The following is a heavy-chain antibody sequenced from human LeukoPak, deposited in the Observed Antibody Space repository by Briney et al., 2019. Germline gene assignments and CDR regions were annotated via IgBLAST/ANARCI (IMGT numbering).Heavy chain of an antibody. Sequence: GGSLRLSCAASGFTFSSYSMNWVRQAPGKGLEWVSYISSSSSTIYYADSVKGRFTISRDNAKNSLYLQMNSLRAEDTAVYYCARDHEFYGMDVWGQGTTVTVSS. CDR1: GFTFSSYS. V-gene: IGHV3-48*04. CDR3: ARDHEFYGMDV. D-gene: IGHD3-10*01. J-gene: IGHJ6*02. CDR2: ISSSSSTI.